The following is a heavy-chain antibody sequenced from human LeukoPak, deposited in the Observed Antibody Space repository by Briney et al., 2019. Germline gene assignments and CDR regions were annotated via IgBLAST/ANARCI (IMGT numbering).Heavy chain of an antibody. CDR2: ITSSNDTI. J-gene: IGHJ6*03. V-gene: IGHV3-48*04. D-gene: IGHD2-15*01. CDR1: GFTFSYYS. CDR3: ARGVKSRFCSGETCYGVDSYYYMDV. Sequence: PGGSLRLSCAASGFTFSYYSMNWVRQAPGKGLEWVSYITSSNDTIYYADSVKGRFSISRDNAKNSLYLQMNSLRAEDTAVYYCARGVKSRFCSGETCYGVDSYYYMDVWGKGSTVTVSS.